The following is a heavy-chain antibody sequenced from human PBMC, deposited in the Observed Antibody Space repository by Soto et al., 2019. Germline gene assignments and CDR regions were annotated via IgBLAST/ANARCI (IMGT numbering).Heavy chain of an antibody. CDR3: ARAAAGGWFGELLDYYYYMDV. Sequence: VQLVESGGGLVQPGGSLRLSCAASGFTVSSNYMSWVRQAPGKGLEWVSVIYSGGSTYYADSVKGRFTISRDNSKNTLYLQMNSLRAEDTAVYYCARAAAGGWFGELLDYYYYMDVWGKGTTVTVSS. J-gene: IGHJ6*03. CDR2: IYSGGST. D-gene: IGHD3-10*01. V-gene: IGHV3-66*01. CDR1: GFTVSSNY.